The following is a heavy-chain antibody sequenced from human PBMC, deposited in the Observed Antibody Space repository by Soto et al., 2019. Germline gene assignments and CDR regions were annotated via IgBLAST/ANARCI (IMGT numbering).Heavy chain of an antibody. V-gene: IGHV3-21*01. CDR1: GFTFSSYS. Sequence: GGSLRLSCAASGFTFSSYSMNWVRQAPGKGLEWVSSISSSSSYIYYADSVKGRFTISRDKAKNSLYLQMNSLRAEDTAVYYCARDGYCSSTSCYAVVGPTVAAYPDAFDIWGQGTMVTVSS. D-gene: IGHD2-2*01. CDR3: ARDGYCSSTSCYAVVGPTVAAYPDAFDI. J-gene: IGHJ3*02. CDR2: ISSSSSYI.